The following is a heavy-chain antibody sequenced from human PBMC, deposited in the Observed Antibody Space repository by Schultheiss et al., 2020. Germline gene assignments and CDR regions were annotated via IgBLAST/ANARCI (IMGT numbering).Heavy chain of an antibody. CDR2: IKSKTDGGTT. V-gene: IGHV3-15*01. D-gene: IGHD3-3*01. CDR3: TTETYYDFWSGYRFGMDV. CDR1: GFTFSNAW. Sequence: GGSLRLSCAASGFTFSNAWMSWVRQAPGKGLEWVGRIKSKTDGGTTDYAAPVKGRFTISRDDSKNTLYLQMNSLKTEDTAVYYCTTETYYDFWSGYRFGMDVWGQGTTVTVSS. J-gene: IGHJ6*02.